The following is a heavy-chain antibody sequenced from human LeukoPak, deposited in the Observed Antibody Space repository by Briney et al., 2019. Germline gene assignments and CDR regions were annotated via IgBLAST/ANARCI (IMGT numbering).Heavy chain of an antibody. D-gene: IGHD6-13*01. CDR3: ASSIAAAALRDY. CDR2: ISSSSSYI. V-gene: IGHV3-21*01. Sequence: GGSLRLSCAASGFTFSSYSMNWVRQAPGKGLEWVSSISSSSSYIYYADSVKGRFTISRDSAKNSLYLQMNSLRAEDTAVYYCASSIAAAALRDYWGQGTLVTVSS. CDR1: GFTFSSYS. J-gene: IGHJ4*02.